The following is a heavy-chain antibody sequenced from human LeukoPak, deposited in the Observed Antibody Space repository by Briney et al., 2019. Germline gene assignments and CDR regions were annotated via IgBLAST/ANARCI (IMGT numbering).Heavy chain of an antibody. D-gene: IGHD1-26*01. CDR2: IYSGGST. V-gene: IGHV3-66*01. Sequence: PGGSLRLSCAASGFTVSSNYMSWVRQAPGKGLEWVSVIYSGGSTYYADSVKGRFTISRDNAKNSLYLQMNSLRAEDTAVYYCAREEVGATFLADYWGQGTLVAVSS. J-gene: IGHJ4*02. CDR3: AREEVGATFLADY. CDR1: GFTVSSNY.